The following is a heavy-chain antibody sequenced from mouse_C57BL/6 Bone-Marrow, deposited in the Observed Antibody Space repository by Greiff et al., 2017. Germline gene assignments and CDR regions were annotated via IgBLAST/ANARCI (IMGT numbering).Heavy chain of an antibody. D-gene: IGHD1-1*01. CDR1: GYSFTGYY. V-gene: IGHV1-42*01. Sequence: VQLKESGPELVKPGASVKISCKASGYSFTGYYMNWVKQSPEKSLEWIGEINPSTGGTTYNQKFKAKATLTVDKSSSTAYMQLKSLTSEDSAVYYCARSVVAPFDYWGQGTTLTVSS. CDR3: ARSVVAPFDY. CDR2: INPSTGGT. J-gene: IGHJ2*01.